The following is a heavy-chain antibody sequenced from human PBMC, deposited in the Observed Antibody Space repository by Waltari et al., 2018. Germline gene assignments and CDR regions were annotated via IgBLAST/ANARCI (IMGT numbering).Heavy chain of an antibody. CDR3: ARRFDS. CDR1: GFPFSSYG. Sequence: EVQLVESGGGLVQPGGSVRISCAASGFPFSSYGMNWVRQAPGKGLEWISYISGSDTTIYYADSVKGRFTISRDDAENSLYLQMNSLRAEDTALYYCARRFDSWGQGTRVTVSS. V-gene: IGHV3-48*03. CDR2: ISGSDTTI. J-gene: IGHJ4*02.